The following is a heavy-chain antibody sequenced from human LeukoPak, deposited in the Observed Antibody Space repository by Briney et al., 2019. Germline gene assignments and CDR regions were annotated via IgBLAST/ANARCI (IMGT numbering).Heavy chain of an antibody. Sequence: EESLKISCKGSGYSFTSYWIGWVRQMPGKGLEWMGIIYPGDSDTRYSPSFQGQVTISADKSISTAYLQWSSLKASDTAMYYCARHSRGRDIVVVPASLDYWGQGTLVTVSS. CDR2: IYPGDSDT. D-gene: IGHD2-2*01. J-gene: IGHJ4*02. CDR1: GYSFTSYW. CDR3: ARHSRGRDIVVVPASLDY. V-gene: IGHV5-51*01.